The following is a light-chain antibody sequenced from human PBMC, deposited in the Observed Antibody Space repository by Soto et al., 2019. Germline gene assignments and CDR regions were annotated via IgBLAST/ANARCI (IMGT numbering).Light chain of an antibody. V-gene: IGKV1-33*01. Sequence: DIQMTQSPSSLSASIGDRFTITCHASQSINNYLNWYQQKPGRAPKLLIYDASNLEAGVPSRFRGSGSGTDFTFTISRLQPEDIATYYCQQYENLPTFGQGTRLEIK. CDR2: DAS. CDR3: QQYENLPT. J-gene: IGKJ5*01. CDR1: QSINNY.